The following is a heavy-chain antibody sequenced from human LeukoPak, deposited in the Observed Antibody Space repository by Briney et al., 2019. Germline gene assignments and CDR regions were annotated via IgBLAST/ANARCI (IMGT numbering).Heavy chain of an antibody. D-gene: IGHD3-10*01. CDR1: GFTFDDYA. V-gene: IGHV3-43*02. Sequence: PGGSLRLSCAASGFTFDDYAMHWVRQAPGKGLKWVSVISGDGGSTYYADSVKGRFTISRDNSKNSLYLQMNSLRTEDTALYYCAKDILTDITVLRGVIITPGVWGQGTLVTVSS. CDR2: ISGDGGST. J-gene: IGHJ4*02. CDR3: AKDILTDITVLRGVIITPGV.